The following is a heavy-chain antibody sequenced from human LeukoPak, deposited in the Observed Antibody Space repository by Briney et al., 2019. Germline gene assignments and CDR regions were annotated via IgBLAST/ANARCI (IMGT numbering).Heavy chain of an antibody. CDR3: ARGRGASYSAIDY. Sequence: GGSLRLSCAASGFTFSSYSLNWVRDAPGEGLEWGSFISSSSITIYYADSVKGRFTISRDNAEKSLYLQMNSLRAEDTAVYYCARGRGASYSAIDYWGQGTLVTVSS. V-gene: IGHV3-48*04. J-gene: IGHJ4*02. CDR2: ISSSSITI. CDR1: GFTFSSYS. D-gene: IGHD2-15*01.